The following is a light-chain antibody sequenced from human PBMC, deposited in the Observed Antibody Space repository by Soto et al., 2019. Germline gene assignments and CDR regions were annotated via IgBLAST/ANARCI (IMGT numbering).Light chain of an antibody. CDR3: QRYQEGNSPLFT. V-gene: IGKV3-20*01. J-gene: IGKJ3*01. Sequence: EIVLTQSPGTLSLSPGERATLACRASQSVSSNSLAWYQQKRGQAPRLLIYGASNRATGIPERFSGSGSGTDFTLTISRLEPEDFAVYYCQRYQEGNSPLFTFGPGTKVDIK. CDR1: QSVSSNS. CDR2: GAS.